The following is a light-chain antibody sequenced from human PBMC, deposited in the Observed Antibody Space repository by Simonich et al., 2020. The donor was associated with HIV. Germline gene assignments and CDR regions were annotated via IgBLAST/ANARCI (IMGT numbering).Light chain of an antibody. CDR1: SSDVGGYNY. CDR2: EVS. J-gene: IGLJ1*01. V-gene: IGLV2-23*02. Sequence: QSALTQPPSASGSPGQSVTISCTGTSSDVGGYNYVSWYQQHPGKAPKLMIYEVSKRPSGVSNRFSGSKSGNTASLTISGLQAEDEADYYCCSYAGFSTFNYVFGTGTKVTVL. CDR3: CSYAGFSTFNYV.